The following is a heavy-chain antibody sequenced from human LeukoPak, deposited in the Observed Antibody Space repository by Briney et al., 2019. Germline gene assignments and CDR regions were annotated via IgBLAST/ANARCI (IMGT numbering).Heavy chain of an antibody. CDR2: INHSGST. CDR3: ARGGPYYDFWSGYYAYFDY. V-gene: IGHV4-39*07. Sequence: SETLSLTCTVSGGSISSSSYYWSWIRQPPGKGLEWIGEINHSGSTNYNPSLKSRVTISVDTSKNQFSLKLSSVTAADTAVYYCARGGPYYDFWSGYYAYFDYWGQGTLVTVSS. J-gene: IGHJ4*02. D-gene: IGHD3-3*01. CDR1: GGSISSSSYY.